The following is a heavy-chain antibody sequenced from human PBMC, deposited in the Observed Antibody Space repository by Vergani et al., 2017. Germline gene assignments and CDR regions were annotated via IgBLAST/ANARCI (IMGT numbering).Heavy chain of an antibody. D-gene: IGHD6-19*01. CDR3: AREGHSSGWYKVYYVDY. CDR1: GLPFSSYS. J-gene: IGHJ4*02. Sequence: EVQLVESGGGLVQPGGSLRLSCAASGLPFSSYSTNWVRQAPGKGLEWVSYMSSSSSTIYYADSVQSRFTIYRDNAKQSLYLQMNSLSAEGTAVYYCAREGHSSGWYKVYYVDYWGRGTLVTVSS. CDR2: MSSSSSTI. V-gene: IGHV3-48*01.